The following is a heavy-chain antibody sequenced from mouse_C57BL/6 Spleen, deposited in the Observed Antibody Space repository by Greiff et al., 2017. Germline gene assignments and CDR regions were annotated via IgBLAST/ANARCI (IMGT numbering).Heavy chain of an antibody. CDR3: ASGGYLSMDY. V-gene: IGHV1-82*01. CDR1: GYAFSSSW. Sequence: VQLQQSGPELVKPGASVKISCKASGYAFSSSWMNWVKQRPGKGLEWIGRIYPGDGDTNYNGKFKGKATRTADKSSSTAYMQLSSLTSEDSAVYFCASGGYLSMDYWGQGTSVTVSS. J-gene: IGHJ4*01. CDR2: IYPGDGDT. D-gene: IGHD1-1*02.